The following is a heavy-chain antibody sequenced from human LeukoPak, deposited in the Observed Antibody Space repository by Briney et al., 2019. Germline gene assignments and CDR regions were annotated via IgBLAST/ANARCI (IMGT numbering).Heavy chain of an antibody. D-gene: IGHD2-2*02. CDR3: ARVYVEYNWFDP. Sequence: GGSLRLSCAASGFTFSSYSMNWVRQAPGKGLEWVSYISNSSSTIYYADSVKGRFTISRDNAKNSLYLQMNSLRDEDTAVYYCARVYVEYNWFDPWGQGTLVTVSS. CDR1: GFTFSSYS. V-gene: IGHV3-48*02. CDR2: ISNSSSTI. J-gene: IGHJ5*02.